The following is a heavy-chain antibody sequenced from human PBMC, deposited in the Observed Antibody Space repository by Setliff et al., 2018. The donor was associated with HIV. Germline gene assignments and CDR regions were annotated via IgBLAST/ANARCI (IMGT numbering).Heavy chain of an antibody. D-gene: IGHD2-2*02. CDR3: VRDQDCIKTRCYKGFDP. CDR2: LNPGDGST. J-gene: IGHJ5*02. Sequence: ASVKVSCKASGYEFTKYFIHWVRQAPGQGLEWMGILNPGDGSTRYGQKFQGRVTMTRDTSTRTINMELRSLQSEDTAVYYCVRDQDCIKTRCYKGFDPWGQGTLVTVSS. CDR1: GYEFTKYF. V-gene: IGHV1-46*01.